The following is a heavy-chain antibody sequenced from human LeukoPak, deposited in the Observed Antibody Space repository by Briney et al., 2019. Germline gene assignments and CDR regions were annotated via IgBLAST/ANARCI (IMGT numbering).Heavy chain of an antibody. CDR3: ARVPREVAAAVYFDY. CDR1: GYSISSGYY. Sequence: PSETLSLTCTVSGYSISSGYYWGWIRQPPGKGLEWIGNIYHSGSTYYNPSLKSRVTISVDTSKNQFSLKLSSVTAADTAVYYCARVPREVAAAVYFDYWGQGTLVTVSS. CDR2: IYHSGST. J-gene: IGHJ4*02. V-gene: IGHV4-38-2*02. D-gene: IGHD6-13*01.